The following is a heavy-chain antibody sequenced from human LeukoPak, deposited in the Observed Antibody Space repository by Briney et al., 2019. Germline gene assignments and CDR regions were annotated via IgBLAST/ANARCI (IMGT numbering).Heavy chain of an antibody. Sequence: PGGSLRLSCAASGFTFSSYAMSWVRQAPGKGLEWVSAISGSGGSTYYADSVKGRFTIPRDNAKNSLYLQMNSLRAEDTAVYYCARVVPGTGFFYWGQGTLVTVSS. CDR1: GFTFSSYA. D-gene: IGHD2-8*02. CDR3: ARVVPGTGFFY. J-gene: IGHJ4*02. V-gene: IGHV3-23*01. CDR2: ISGSGGST.